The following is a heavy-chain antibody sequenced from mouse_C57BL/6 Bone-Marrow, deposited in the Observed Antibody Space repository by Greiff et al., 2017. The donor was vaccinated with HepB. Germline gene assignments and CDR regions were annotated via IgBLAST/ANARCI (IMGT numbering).Heavy chain of an antibody. V-gene: IGHV14-4*01. D-gene: IGHD1-1*01. J-gene: IGHJ2*01. CDR3: TVLGYYFDY. Sequence: VQLQQSGAELVRPGASVKLSCTASGFNIKDDYMHWVKQRPEQGLEWIGWIDPENGDTEYASKFQGKATITADASSNTAYLQLSSLTSEDTAVYYCTVLGYYFDYWGQGTTLTVSS. CDR1: GFNIKDDY. CDR2: IDPENGDT.